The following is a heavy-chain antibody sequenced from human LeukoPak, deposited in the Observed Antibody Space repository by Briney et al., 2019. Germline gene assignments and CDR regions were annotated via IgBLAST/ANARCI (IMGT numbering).Heavy chain of an antibody. CDR2: IYYSGST. CDR3: AREGDSSAYAGPHWFDP. D-gene: IGHD3-22*01. CDR1: GGSISSSSYY. V-gene: IGHV4-39*07. J-gene: IGHJ5*02. Sequence: SETRSLTCTVSGGSISSSSYYWGWIRQPPAKGRGWFGSIYYSGSTYYNPSLKSRVTTSVDTSNSQLSLKLSPVTAADTAVYYCAREGDSSAYAGPHWFDPWGQRTLVPVSS.